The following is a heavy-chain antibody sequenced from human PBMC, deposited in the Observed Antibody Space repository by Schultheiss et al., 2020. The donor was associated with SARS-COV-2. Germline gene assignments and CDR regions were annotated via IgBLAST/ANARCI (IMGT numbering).Heavy chain of an antibody. CDR2: IRSKANSYAT. Sequence: GGSLRLSCAASGFTFSNAWMNWVRQAPGKGLEWVARIRSKANSYATAYAASVKGRFTISRDNAKNSLYLQMNSLRAEDTAVYYCATLGGGLTAANYYSDHWGQGTLVTVSS. D-gene: IGHD2-21*02. CDR1: GFTFSNAW. V-gene: IGHV3-73*01. CDR3: ATLGGGLTAANYYSDH. J-gene: IGHJ4*02.